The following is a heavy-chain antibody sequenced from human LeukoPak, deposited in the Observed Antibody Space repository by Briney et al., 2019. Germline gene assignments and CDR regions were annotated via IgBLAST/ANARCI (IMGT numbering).Heavy chain of an antibody. CDR3: VRERVRGPPYYYYGMDV. Sequence: PGRSLRLSCAASGFTFSSYAMLWVRQAPGKGLEWVAVISYDGSNKYYADSVKGRFTISRDNSKNTLYLQMNSLRAEDTAVYYCVRERVRGPPYYYYGMDVWGKGTTVTVSS. D-gene: IGHD3-10*01. CDR2: ISYDGSNK. J-gene: IGHJ6*04. V-gene: IGHV3-30*04. CDR1: GFTFSSYA.